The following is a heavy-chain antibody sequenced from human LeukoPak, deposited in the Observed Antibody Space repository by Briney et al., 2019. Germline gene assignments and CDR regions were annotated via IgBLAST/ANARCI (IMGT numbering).Heavy chain of an antibody. D-gene: IGHD2-21*01. CDR1: GFTLSSYW. J-gene: IGHJ4*02. Sequence: GGSLRLSCAASGFTLSSYWMHWVRQAPWKGLVWVSRINSDGSSTSYADSVKGRFTISRDNAKNTLYLQMNSLRAEGTAVYYCARGRYCGGDYWGQGTLVTVSS. CDR3: ARGRYCGGDY. CDR2: INSDGSST. V-gene: IGHV3-74*01.